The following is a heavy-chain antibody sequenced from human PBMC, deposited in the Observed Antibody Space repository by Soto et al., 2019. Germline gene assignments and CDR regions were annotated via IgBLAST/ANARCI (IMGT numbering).Heavy chain of an antibody. CDR2: IYYSGST. CDR3: ARLPSGRYCSGGSCYSDYMDV. V-gene: IGHV4-59*08. J-gene: IGHJ6*03. Sequence: SETLSLTCTVSGGSISSYYWSWIRQPPGKGLEWFGYIYYSGSTNYNPSLKSRVTISVDTSKNQFSLKLSSVTAADTAVYYCARLPSGRYCSGGSCYSDYMDVWGKGTTVTVSS. D-gene: IGHD2-15*01. CDR1: GGSISSYY.